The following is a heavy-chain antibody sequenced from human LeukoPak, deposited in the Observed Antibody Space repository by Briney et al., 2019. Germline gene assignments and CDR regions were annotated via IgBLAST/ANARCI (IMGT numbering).Heavy chain of an antibody. CDR2: IIPIFGTA. J-gene: IGHJ4*02. CDR3: ASADSTFGVVTLDY. CDR1: GGTFISYA. D-gene: IGHD3-3*01. V-gene: IGHV1-69*05. Sequence: SVKVSCKASGGTFISYAISWVRQAPGQGLEWMGGIIPIFGTANYAQKFQGRVTITTDESTSTAYMELSSLRSEDTAVYYCASADSTFGVVTLDYWGQGTLVTVSS.